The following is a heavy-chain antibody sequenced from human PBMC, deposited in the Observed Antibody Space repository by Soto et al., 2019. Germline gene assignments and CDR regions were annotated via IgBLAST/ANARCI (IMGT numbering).Heavy chain of an antibody. CDR1: GFTFSTYP. V-gene: IGHV3-23*01. CDR2: IGGSGDNT. CDR3: AKEAQWLRYCDY. D-gene: IGHD6-19*01. J-gene: IGHJ4*02. Sequence: EVQLLESGGGLVQPGGSLRLSCAASGFTFSTYPMSWVRQAPGKGLEWVSAIGGSGDNTYYADSVKGRFAISRDNSKNTLYLQMSSLRADDTAVYYCAKEAQWLRYCDYWGQGTPVTVSS.